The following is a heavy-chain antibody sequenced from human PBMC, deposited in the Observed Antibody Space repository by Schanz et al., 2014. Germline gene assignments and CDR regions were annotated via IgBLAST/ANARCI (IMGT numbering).Heavy chain of an antibody. J-gene: IGHJ4*02. V-gene: IGHV1-8*01. CDR2: MNPNSGNP. CDR3: ARGRTFDY. CDR1: GYTFTSYD. Sequence: QVQLIQSGAEVKKPGASVKVSCTASGYTFTSYDINWVRQAPGQGLEWLGWMNPNSGNPGFAQKFRGRVPSARNAAKSTAYIELHILTSEDTAVYYCARGRTFDYWGQGTLVTVSS.